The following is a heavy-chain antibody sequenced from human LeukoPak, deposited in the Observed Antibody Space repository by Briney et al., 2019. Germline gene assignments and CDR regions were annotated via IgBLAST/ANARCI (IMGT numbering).Heavy chain of an antibody. J-gene: IGHJ1*01. CDR1: GFTFSSYW. Sequence: PGGSLRLSCAASGFTFSSYWMSWIRQPPGKGLEWIGYIYHSGSTNYNPSLQSRVTISVDTSKNQFSLNLNSVTAADTAVYYCARGGAARLHFQNWGQGTLVTVSS. V-gene: IGHV4-59*01. CDR2: IYHSGST. D-gene: IGHD6-6*01. CDR3: ARGGAARLHFQN.